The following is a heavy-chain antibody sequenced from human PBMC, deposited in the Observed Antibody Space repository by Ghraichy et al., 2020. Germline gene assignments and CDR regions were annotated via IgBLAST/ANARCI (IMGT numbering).Heavy chain of an antibody. V-gene: IGHV3-23*01. CDR2: LSGSGITT. CDR1: GFTFSNYA. D-gene: IGHD3-9*01. Sequence: GESLNISCAASGFTFSNYAMSWVRQAPGKGPEWVSTLSGSGITTYYADSVKGRFTISRDNSKNTLSLQMNSLRPEDTAVYYCANVYDILTGYFDSWGQGTLVTVSS. J-gene: IGHJ4*02. CDR3: ANVYDILTGYFDS.